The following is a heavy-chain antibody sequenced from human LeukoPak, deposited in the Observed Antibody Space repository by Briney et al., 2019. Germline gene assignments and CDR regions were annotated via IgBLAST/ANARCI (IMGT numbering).Heavy chain of an antibody. D-gene: IGHD6-13*01. V-gene: IGHV4-59*08. Sequence: SETLSLTCTVSGDSISSNYWSWMRQPPGKGLEWIGYIYYSGSTNYNPSLKSRVTISVDTSKNQFSLKLSSVTAADTAVYYCARAQYSSSPLYYGMDVWGQGTTVTVSS. CDR1: GDSISSNY. J-gene: IGHJ6*02. CDR3: ARAQYSSSPLYYGMDV. CDR2: IYYSGST.